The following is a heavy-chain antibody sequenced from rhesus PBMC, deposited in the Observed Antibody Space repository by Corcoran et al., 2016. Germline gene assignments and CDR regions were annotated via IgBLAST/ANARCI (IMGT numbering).Heavy chain of an antibody. J-gene: IGHJ4*01. CDR2: IYGSGSST. V-gene: IGHV4-169*01. CDR3: ARRADSGSYYWAFDY. D-gene: IGHD3-16*01. Sequence: QLQLQESGPGLVKPSETLSVTCAVSGGSISSSYWSWIRQAPGKGLEWIGYIYGSGSSTNYNPARKIRVTLSVDTAKNQLSLKLSSVTTADTAVYYCARRADSGSYYWAFDYWGQGVLVTVSS. CDR1: GGSISSSY.